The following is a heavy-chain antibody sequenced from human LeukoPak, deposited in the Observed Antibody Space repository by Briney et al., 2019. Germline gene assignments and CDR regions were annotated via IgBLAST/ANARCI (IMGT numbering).Heavy chain of an antibody. CDR2: ISSSGSTI. V-gene: IGHV3-48*03. D-gene: IGHD5-12*01. J-gene: IGHJ4*02. CDR3: ARRGSGYTEPIDY. CDR1: GFTFSSYE. Sequence: PGGSLRLSCAASGFTFSSYEMNWVRQAPGKGLEWVSYISSSGSTIYYADSVKGRFTISRDNARNSLYLQMDSLRAEDTAVYYCARRGSGYTEPIDYWGQGTLVIFSS.